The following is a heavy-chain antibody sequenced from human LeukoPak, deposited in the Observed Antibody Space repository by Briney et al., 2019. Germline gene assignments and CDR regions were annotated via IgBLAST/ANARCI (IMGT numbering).Heavy chain of an antibody. CDR3: ARHHCSGFSCFPSGFDY. CDR1: GGSISSSTYY. CDR2: VYYSGST. V-gene: IGHV4-39*01. D-gene: IGHD2-15*01. J-gene: IGHJ4*02. Sequence: PSETLSLTCTVSGGSISSSTYYWGWVHQPPGKGLEWIGSVYYSGSTYYNPSLKSRVTISVDTSKNQFSLRLTSVTAADTAVYYCARHHCSGFSCFPSGFDYWGQGSLVTVSS.